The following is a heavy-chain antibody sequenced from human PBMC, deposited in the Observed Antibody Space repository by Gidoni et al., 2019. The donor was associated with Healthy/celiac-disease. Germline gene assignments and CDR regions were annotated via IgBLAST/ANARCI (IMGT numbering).Heavy chain of an antibody. J-gene: IGHJ4*02. CDR1: GFTFSSYA. CDR3: AKDSLWFGELLGYMPDDY. CDR2: ISGSGGST. D-gene: IGHD3-10*01. Sequence: EVQLLESGGGLVQPGGSLRLSCAASGFTFSSYAMSWVRQAPGKGLEWVSAISGSGGSTHYADSVKGRFTISRDNSKNTLYLQMNSLRAEDTAVYYCAKDSLWFGELLGYMPDDYWGQGTLVTVSS. V-gene: IGHV3-23*01.